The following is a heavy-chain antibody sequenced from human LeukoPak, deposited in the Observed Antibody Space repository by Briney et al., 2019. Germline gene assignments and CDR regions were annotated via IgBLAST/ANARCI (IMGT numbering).Heavy chain of an antibody. V-gene: IGHV4-61*05. D-gene: IGHD3-10*01. J-gene: IGHJ5*02. CDR3: ARAIRGAIGWFDP. Sequence: SETLSLTCTVSGGSISSSSYYWSWIRQPPGKGLEWIGYIYYSGSTNYNPSLKSRVTISVDTSKNQFSLKLSSVTAADTAVYYCARAIRGAIGWFDPWGQGTLVTVSS. CDR1: GGSISSSSYY. CDR2: IYYSGST.